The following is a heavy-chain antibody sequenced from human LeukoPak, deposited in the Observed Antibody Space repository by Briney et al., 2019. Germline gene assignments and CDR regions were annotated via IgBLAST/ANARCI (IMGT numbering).Heavy chain of an antibody. CDR3: SRVRNIVRGVHDAFDI. J-gene: IGHJ3*02. CDR2: IWYDGSNK. D-gene: IGHD3-10*01. Sequence: GGSLRLSCAASGFTFSSYGMHWVRQAPGKGLEWVAVIWYDGSNKYYADSVKGRFTISRDNSKNTLYLPMNRLRAADTGGAYCSRVRNIVRGVHDAFDIWGQGTMVTVSS. V-gene: IGHV3-33*01. CDR1: GFTFSSYG.